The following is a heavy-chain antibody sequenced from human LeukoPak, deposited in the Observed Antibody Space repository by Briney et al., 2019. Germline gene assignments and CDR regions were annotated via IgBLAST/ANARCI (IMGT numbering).Heavy chain of an antibody. J-gene: IGHJ4*02. V-gene: IGHV3-23*01. CDR2: LSPSGASI. CDR1: GSTFSSYA. Sequence: GGSLRLSCATSGSTFSSYAMSWVRQAPGRGLEWVSSLSPSGASIYYADSVKGRFTISRDNSKNTLYLQMNNLRAEDTALYYCAAGPYGGNTPFDYWGPGTLVTISS. CDR3: AAGPYGGNTPFDY. D-gene: IGHD4-23*01.